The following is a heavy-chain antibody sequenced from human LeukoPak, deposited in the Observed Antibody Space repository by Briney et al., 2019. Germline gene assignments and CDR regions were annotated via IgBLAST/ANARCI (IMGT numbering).Heavy chain of an antibody. CDR3: ARNDIVVVPAAQGNWFDP. V-gene: IGHV1-69*04. J-gene: IGHJ5*02. CDR1: GGTFSSYA. D-gene: IGHD2-2*01. Sequence: SVKVSCKASGGTFSSYAISWVRQAPGQGLEWMGRIIPILGIANYAQKFQGRVTITADKSTSTAYMELSSLRSEDTAVYYCARNDIVVVPAAQGNWFDPWGQGTLVTVSS. CDR2: IIPILGIA.